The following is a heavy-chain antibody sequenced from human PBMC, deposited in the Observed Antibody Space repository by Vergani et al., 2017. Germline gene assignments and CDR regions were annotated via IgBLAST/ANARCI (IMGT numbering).Heavy chain of an antibody. D-gene: IGHD2-2*01. J-gene: IGHJ5*02. CDR3: ASGVVPAAIGWFDP. CDR1: GVTFSSYS. CDR2: ISSSSSYI. Sequence: EVQLVESGGGLVKPGGSLRLSCAASGVTFSSYSMNWVRQAPGKGLEWVSSISSSSSYIYYADSVKGRFTISRDNAKNSLYLQMNSLRAEDTAVYYCASGVVPAAIGWFDPWGQGTLVTVSS. V-gene: IGHV3-21*01.